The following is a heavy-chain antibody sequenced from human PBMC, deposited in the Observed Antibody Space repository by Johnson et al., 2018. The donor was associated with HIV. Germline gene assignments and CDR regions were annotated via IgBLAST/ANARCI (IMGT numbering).Heavy chain of an antibody. V-gene: IGHV3-11*04. CDR2: ISSSGNTI. J-gene: IGHJ3*02. Sequence: QVQLVESGGGLVKPGGSLRLSCAASGFTFGDYYMTWIRQAPGKGLEWVSYISSSGNTIYYADSVQGRFTISRDNAKNSLYLQMNRLRAEDTAVYYCARDLRGANWHDVFDIWGQGTMVTVSS. D-gene: IGHD1-26*01. CDR3: ARDLRGANWHDVFDI. CDR1: GFTFGDYY.